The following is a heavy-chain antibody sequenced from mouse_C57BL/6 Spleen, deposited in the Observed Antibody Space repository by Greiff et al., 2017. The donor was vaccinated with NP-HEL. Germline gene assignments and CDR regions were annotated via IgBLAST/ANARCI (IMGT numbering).Heavy chain of an antibody. V-gene: IGHV1-19*01. CDR2: INPYNGGT. D-gene: IGHD1-1*01. Sequence: EVQLVESGPVLVKPGASVKMSCKASGYTFTDYYMNWVKQSHGKSLEWIGVINPYNGGTSYNQKFKGKATLTVDKSSSTAYMELNSLTSEDSAVYYCASSYGSSYYAMDYWGQGTSVTVSS. J-gene: IGHJ4*01. CDR1: GYTFTDYY. CDR3: ASSYGSSYYAMDY.